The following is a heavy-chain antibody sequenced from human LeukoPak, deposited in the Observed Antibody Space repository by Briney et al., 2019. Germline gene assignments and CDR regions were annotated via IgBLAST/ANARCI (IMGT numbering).Heavy chain of an antibody. Sequence: ASVKVSCKASGYTFTSYGISWVRQAPGQGLEWMGWISAYNGNTNYAQKLQGRVTMTTDTSTSTAYMELRSLRSDDTAVYYCARDHGGATYDWFDPWGQGTLVTVSS. CDR3: ARDHGGATYDWFDP. V-gene: IGHV1-18*01. CDR2: ISAYNGNT. CDR1: GYTFTSYG. D-gene: IGHD1-26*01. J-gene: IGHJ5*02.